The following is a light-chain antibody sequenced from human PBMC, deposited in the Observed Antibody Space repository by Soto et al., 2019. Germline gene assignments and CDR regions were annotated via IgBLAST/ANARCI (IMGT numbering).Light chain of an antibody. J-gene: IGLJ1*01. V-gene: IGLV1-51*01. CDR1: SSNIGNNY. Sequence: QSVLTQPPSVSAARGQEVTISCSGSSSNIGNNYVSWYQQLPGTAPKLLIYDNNKRPSGIPDRFSDSKSGTSATLAITGLQTGDEADYYCGTWDSSLSAYVFGTGTKVTVL. CDR2: DNN. CDR3: GTWDSSLSAYV.